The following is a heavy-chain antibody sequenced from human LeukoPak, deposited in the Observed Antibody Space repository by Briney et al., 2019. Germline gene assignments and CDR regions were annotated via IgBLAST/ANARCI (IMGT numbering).Heavy chain of an antibody. CDR2: VYTIGST. Sequence: SETLSLTCTVSGGSISSYYWSWIRQPAGKGLERIGRVYTIGSTNYNPSLKSRVTMSVDTSKNQFSLKLSSVTAADTAVYYCAREVRWDFWSGYQYYFDYWGQGTLVTVSS. D-gene: IGHD3-3*01. V-gene: IGHV4-4*07. CDR3: AREVRWDFWSGYQYYFDY. J-gene: IGHJ4*02. CDR1: GGSISSYY.